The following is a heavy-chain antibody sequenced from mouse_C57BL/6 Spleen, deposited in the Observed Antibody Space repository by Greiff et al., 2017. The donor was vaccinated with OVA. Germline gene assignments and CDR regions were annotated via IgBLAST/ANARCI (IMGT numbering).Heavy chain of an antibody. J-gene: IGHJ2*01. CDR3: ARSAYWVDY. CDR1: GYTFTSYW. Sequence: QVQLQQPGAELVKPGASVKLSCKASGYTFTSYWMQWVKQRPGQGLEWIGEIDPSDSYTNYNQKFKGKATLTVDTSSSTAYMQLSSLTSEDSAVYYCARSAYWVDYWGQGTTLTVSS. CDR2: IDPSDSYT. D-gene: IGHD4-1*01. V-gene: IGHV1-50*01.